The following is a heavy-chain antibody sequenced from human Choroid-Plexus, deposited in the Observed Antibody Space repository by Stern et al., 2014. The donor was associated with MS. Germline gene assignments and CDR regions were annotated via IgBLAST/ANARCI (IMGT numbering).Heavy chain of an antibody. CDR1: GFTFSNFG. J-gene: IGHJ4*02. CDR2: IADDGSDK. V-gene: IGHV3-30*18. Sequence: VQLVESGGGVAQPGRPLILSCAASGFTFSNFGMHWVRQAPGKGMEWVALIADDGSDKYYADSVKGRFTMFRDKSKHSLYMHMNSLRAEDTAVYYCAKDRQGSTYFFDYWGQGSLVTVSS. CDR3: AKDRQGSTYFFDY.